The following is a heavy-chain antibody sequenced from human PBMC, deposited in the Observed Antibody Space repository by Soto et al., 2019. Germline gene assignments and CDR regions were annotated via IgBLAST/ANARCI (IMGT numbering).Heavy chain of an antibody. Sequence: QVQLVQSGAEVRQPASSVKVSCKTSGGTFSSYAISWVRQAPGQGLEWMGGIVPIVDTSTYAQKFQGRATITAEESTSTVYMELSSLRSDDTAVYYCVRVVAIPGYPDNWGQGTLVTVSS. D-gene: IGHD5-12*01. CDR1: GGTFSSYA. CDR2: IVPIVDTS. V-gene: IGHV1-69*12. CDR3: VRVVAIPGYPDN. J-gene: IGHJ4*02.